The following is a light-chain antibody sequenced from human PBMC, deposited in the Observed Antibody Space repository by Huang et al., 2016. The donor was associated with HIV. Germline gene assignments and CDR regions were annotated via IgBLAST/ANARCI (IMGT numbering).Light chain of an antibody. V-gene: IGKV3-20*01. CDR3: LQYDTLPLT. Sequence: EIVLTQSPGILSLSPGERATLSCRASQSLRGTYLSWYQQKPGQAPRLLIYGASNRATDIPDRFRGSGSEADFTLTISRLEPEDFAMYWCLQYDTLPLTFGGGTKVEIK. J-gene: IGKJ4*01. CDR2: GAS. CDR1: QSLRGTY.